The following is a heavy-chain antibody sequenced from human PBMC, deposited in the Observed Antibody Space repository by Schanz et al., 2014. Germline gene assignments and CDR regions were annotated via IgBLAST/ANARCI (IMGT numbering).Heavy chain of an antibody. CDR1: GFTISSYS. CDR3: ARGTDWNLHY. CDR2: ISSSGSYI. J-gene: IGHJ4*02. D-gene: IGHD1-1*01. V-gene: IGHV3-21*04. Sequence: VQLVESGGGLVKPGGSLRLSCAASGFTISSYSMNWVRQAPGKGLEWVSSISSSGSYIYYADSVKGRFSISRDNAKNSLYLQMNSLRAEDTAVYYCARGTDWNLHYWGQGALVTVSS.